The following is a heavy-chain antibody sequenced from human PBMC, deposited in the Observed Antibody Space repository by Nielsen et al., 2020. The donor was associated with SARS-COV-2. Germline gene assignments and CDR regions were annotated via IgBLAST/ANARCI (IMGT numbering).Heavy chain of an antibody. CDR3: VGDNN. CDR2: VSRDGSDT. CDR1: GFTFTNYG. V-gene: IGHV3-30*03. Sequence: EGSLRLSCAASGFTFTNYGMHWVRQVAGKGLEWVAIVSRDGSDTFYVDSVKGRFTISRDNSKNTVYLLMNRLRSDDTAVYYCVGDNNWGQGALVTVSA. J-gene: IGHJ4*02.